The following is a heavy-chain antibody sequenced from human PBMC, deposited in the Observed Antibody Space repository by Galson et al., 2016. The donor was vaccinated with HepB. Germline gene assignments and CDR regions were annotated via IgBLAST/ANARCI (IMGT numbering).Heavy chain of an antibody. V-gene: IGHV1-18*04. J-gene: IGHJ4*02. CDR2: ISPYSDNT. Sequence: SVKVSCKAPGENFSSFGFSWVRQAPGLGLEWMGWISPYSDNTISVEKFQARVTMTTDASTSTAYMELRSLRSDDTAVYYCARDRWARGPPGFFDSWGQGTLVTVSS. D-gene: IGHD4-23*01. CDR1: GENFSSFG. CDR3: ARDRWARGPPGFFDS.